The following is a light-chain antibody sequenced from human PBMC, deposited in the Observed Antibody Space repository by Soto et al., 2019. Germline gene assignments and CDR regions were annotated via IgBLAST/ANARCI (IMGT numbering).Light chain of an antibody. CDR3: KQYGSSALLS. V-gene: IGKV3-20*01. CDR2: GAS. J-gene: IGKJ4*01. Sequence: EIVLTQSPGTLSLSPGERATLSCRASQSVSSSYLAWYQQKPGQAPRLLIYGASSRATGIPDRFSGSGSGTDFALTISRLEPEDFAVYYCKQYGSSALLSCGGRSKVDIK. CDR1: QSVSSSY.